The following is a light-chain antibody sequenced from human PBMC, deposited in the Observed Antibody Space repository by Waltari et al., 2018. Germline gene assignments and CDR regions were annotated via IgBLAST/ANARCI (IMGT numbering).Light chain of an antibody. CDR3: QQYYSTPPT. CDR1: QSVLYSSNNKNY. V-gene: IGKV4-1*01. J-gene: IGKJ2*01. CDR2: WTS. Sequence: DIVMNKSPDSLAVSLGERATINCKSSQSVLYSSNNKNYLAWYQQKPGLPPKLLIYWTSTRESGVPYRVSGSGSGTDFTLTISSLQAEDVAVYYCQQYYSTPPTFGQGTKLEIK.